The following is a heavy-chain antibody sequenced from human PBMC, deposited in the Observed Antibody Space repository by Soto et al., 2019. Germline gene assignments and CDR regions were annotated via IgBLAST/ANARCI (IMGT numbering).Heavy chain of an antibody. V-gene: IGHV4-4*07. D-gene: IGHD3-16*01. CDR2: IYTSGST. Sequence: PSETLSLTCTVSGGSISSYYWSWIRQPAGKGLEWIGRIYTSGSTNYNPSLKSRVTMSVDTSKNQFSLKLSSVTAADTAVYYCARGHTSARGDSYYFDYWGQGTLVTVSS. CDR1: GGSISSYY. CDR3: ARGHTSARGDSYYFDY. J-gene: IGHJ4*02.